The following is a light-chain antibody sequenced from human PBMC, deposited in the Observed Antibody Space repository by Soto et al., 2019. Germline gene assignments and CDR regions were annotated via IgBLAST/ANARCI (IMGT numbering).Light chain of an antibody. CDR1: QSVSSSY. CDR3: QQYGSSPRFT. CDR2: GAS. J-gene: IGKJ3*01. V-gene: IGKV3-20*01. Sequence: EIVLTQSPGTLSLSPGERATLSCKASQSVSSSYLAWYQQKPGQAPRLLIYGASSRATGIPDRFSGSGSGTDFTLTISRLEPEDFAVYYFQQYGSSPRFTFGPGTKVDIK.